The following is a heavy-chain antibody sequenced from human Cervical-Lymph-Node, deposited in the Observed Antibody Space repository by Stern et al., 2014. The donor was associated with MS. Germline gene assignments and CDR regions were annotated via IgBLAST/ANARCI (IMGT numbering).Heavy chain of an antibody. D-gene: IGHD2-15*01. J-gene: IGHJ4*02. CDR1: GGPISSGTYY. V-gene: IGHV4-61*02. CDR3: ARGRNGFGYDS. CDR2: IYTSGST. Sequence: QVQLQESGPGLVKPSQTLSLTCTVSGGPISSGTYYWSWIRQPAGKGLEWIGRIYTSGSTDYTSSLKSRVTISVDMSKNQLSLRRPHVTAADTAVYYCARGRNGFGYDSWGQGTLATVSP.